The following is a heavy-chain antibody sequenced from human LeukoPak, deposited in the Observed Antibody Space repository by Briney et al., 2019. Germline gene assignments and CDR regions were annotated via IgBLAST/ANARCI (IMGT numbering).Heavy chain of an antibody. Sequence: PGRSLRLSCAASGFTFSSYGMHWVRQAPGKGLEWVAVISYDGSNKYYADSVKGRFTISRDNSKNTLYLQMNSLRAEDTAVYYCAKEGAGDWDYYYYYYMDVWGKGTTVTVSS. J-gene: IGHJ6*03. CDR3: AKEGAGDWDYYYYYYMDV. CDR1: GFTFSSYG. CDR2: ISYDGSNK. D-gene: IGHD2-21*01. V-gene: IGHV3-30*18.